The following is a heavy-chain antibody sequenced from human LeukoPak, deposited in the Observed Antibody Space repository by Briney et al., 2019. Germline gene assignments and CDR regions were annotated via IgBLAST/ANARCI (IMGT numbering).Heavy chain of an antibody. D-gene: IGHD6-13*01. J-gene: IGHJ4*02. V-gene: IGHV4-59*08. CDR2: IYYSGST. Sequence: SETLSLTCAVYGGSFSGYYWSWIRQPPGKGLEWIGYIYYSGSTNYNPSLKSRVTISVDTSKNQFSLKLSSVTAADTAVYYCASSSSSWSIYFDYWGQGPLVTVSS. CDR1: GGSFSGYY. CDR3: ASSSSSWSIYFDY.